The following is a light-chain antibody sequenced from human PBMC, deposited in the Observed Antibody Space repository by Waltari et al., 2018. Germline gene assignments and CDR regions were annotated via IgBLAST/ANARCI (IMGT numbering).Light chain of an antibody. CDR2: DVT. V-gene: IGLV2-14*01. CDR3: SSYRTSSTFV. J-gene: IGLJ1*01. Sequence: QSALTQPASVSGSPGQSITISCTGTSSDVGGYNHVSWYQQTPGKAPKLLIYDVTKRPLGVSNRYSGSKSGNTASLAISGLQAEDEAVYYCSSYRTSSTFVFGPGTKVTVL. CDR1: SSDVGGYNH.